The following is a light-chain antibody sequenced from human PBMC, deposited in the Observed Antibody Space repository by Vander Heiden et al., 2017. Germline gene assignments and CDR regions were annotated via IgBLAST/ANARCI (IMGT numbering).Light chain of an antibody. CDR1: QGSGSW. CDR3: QQYNTSPYT. Sequence: PSALSASVGDGVTVACGAGQGSGSWLAWYQQRPGKAPKVLIFKTSTLEGGVPSRFSGSGSGTEFALSISSLQPDDSATYYCQQYNTSPYTFDQGTKLEIK. J-gene: IGKJ2*01. CDR2: KTS. V-gene: IGKV1-5*03.